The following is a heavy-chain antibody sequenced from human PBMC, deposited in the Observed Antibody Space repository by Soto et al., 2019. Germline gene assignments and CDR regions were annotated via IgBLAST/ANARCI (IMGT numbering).Heavy chain of an antibody. D-gene: IGHD2-15*01. CDR1: GGSISSSSYY. V-gene: IGHV4-39*01. CDR2: IYYSGST. Sequence: SQTLSLTCTVSGGSISSSSYYWGWIRQPPGKGLEWIGSIYYSGSTYYNPSLKSRVTISVDTSKNQFSLKLSSVTAADTAVYYCARPAAVAATHGFDPWGQGTLVTVSS. CDR3: ARPAAVAATHGFDP. J-gene: IGHJ5*02.